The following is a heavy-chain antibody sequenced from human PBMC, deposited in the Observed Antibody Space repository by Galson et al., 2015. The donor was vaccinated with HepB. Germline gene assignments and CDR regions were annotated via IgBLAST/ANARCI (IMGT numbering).Heavy chain of an antibody. V-gene: IGHV3-33*01. CDR2: IWANGNKK. J-gene: IGHJ4*02. Sequence: SLRLSCAASEFTFSNYGFHWVRQAPGKGLEWVALIWANGNKKIYTDSVKGRFTISRDNSRNIVSLEMDNLGAGDAAIYYCAREMLIAAPAAFDYWGRGALVSVSS. CDR1: EFTFSNYG. D-gene: IGHD2-8*01. CDR3: AREMLIAAPAAFDY.